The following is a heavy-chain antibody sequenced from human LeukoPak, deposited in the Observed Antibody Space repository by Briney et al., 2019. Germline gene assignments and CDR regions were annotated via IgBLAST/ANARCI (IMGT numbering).Heavy chain of an antibody. CDR3: ARAAAAYDFWSGYYHYFDY. J-gene: IGHJ4*02. V-gene: IGHV4-31*03. CDR1: GGSISSGGYY. Sequence: SETLSLTCTVSGGSISSGGYYWSWIRQHPGKGLEWIAYIYYSGSTYYNPSLKSRVTISVDTSKNQFSLKLSSVTAADTTVYYCARAAAAYDFWSGYYHYFDYWGEGTLVTVSS. D-gene: IGHD3-3*01. CDR2: IYYSGST.